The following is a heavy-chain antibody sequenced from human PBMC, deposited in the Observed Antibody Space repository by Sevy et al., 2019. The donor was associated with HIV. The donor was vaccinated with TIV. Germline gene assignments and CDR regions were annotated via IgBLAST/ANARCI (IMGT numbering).Heavy chain of an antibody. V-gene: IGHV1-24*01. CDR1: GNTLSKLS. Sequence: ASVQVSCKVSGNTLSKLSMHWVRQAPGKGLEWMATFDPEDGKRMYGHKFPGRVTMTEDTSTDTAYMDLSSLRSEDTAVYYCATTKDYYDSRGYPIDDWGQGTLVTVSS. J-gene: IGHJ4*02. CDR3: ATTKDYYDSRGYPIDD. D-gene: IGHD3-22*01. CDR2: FDPEDGKR.